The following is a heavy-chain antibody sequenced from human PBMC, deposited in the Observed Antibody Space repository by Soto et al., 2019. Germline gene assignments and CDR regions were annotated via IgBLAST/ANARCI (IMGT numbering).Heavy chain of an antibody. J-gene: IGHJ6*02. Sequence: SVKVSCKASGGTFSSYAISWVRQAPGQGLEWMGGIIPIFGTANYAQKFQGRVTITADESTSTAYMELSSLRSEDTAVYYCARDRATVVTEIYYYYYGMDVWGQGTTVTVSS. CDR1: GGTFSSYA. V-gene: IGHV1-69*13. CDR2: IIPIFGTA. D-gene: IGHD4-17*01. CDR3: ARDRATVVTEIYYYYYGMDV.